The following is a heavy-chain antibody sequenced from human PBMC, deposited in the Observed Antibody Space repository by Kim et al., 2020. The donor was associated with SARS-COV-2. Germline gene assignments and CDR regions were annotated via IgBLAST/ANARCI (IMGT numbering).Heavy chain of an antibody. D-gene: IGHD6-19*01. CDR2: INANTGNP. CDR1: GYTFTSYA. V-gene: IGHV7-4-1*02. Sequence: ASVKVSCKASGYTFTSYAMNWVRQAPGQGLEWMGWINANTGNPMYAQGFQGRFIFSLDTSVSTAYLQISSLKAEDTAVYYCARGSYGYSSCWYWGHYFDHRGQGNLV. CDR3: ARGSYGYSSCWYWGHYFDH. J-gene: IGHJ4*02.